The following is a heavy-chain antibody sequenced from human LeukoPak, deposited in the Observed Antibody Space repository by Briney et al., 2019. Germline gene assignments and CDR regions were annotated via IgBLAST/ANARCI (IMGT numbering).Heavy chain of an antibody. CDR3: AREVRMSLMVRGHWFDP. V-gene: IGHV1-46*01. CDR1: GYTFTSYY. CDR2: INPSGGST. D-gene: IGHD3-10*01. Sequence: ASVKVSCKASGYTFTSYYMHWVRQAPGQGLEWMGIINPSGGSTSYAQKFQGRVTITADESTSTAYMELSSLRSEDTAVYYCAREVRMSLMVRGHWFDPWGQGTLVTVSS. J-gene: IGHJ5*02.